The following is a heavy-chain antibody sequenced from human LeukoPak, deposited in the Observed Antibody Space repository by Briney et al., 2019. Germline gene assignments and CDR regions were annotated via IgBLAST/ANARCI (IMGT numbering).Heavy chain of an antibody. CDR2: IIPGLGRT. CDR3: ASAKLSGTSTSGLDI. D-gene: IGHD3-10*01. Sequence: GASVRVSCKASGGTFSSHDINWVRQAPGQGLEWMGGIIPGLGRTNYAQTFEGRVTITSDYMELSSLRSEDTAVYYCASAKLSGTSTSGLDIWGQGTMVTVSS. J-gene: IGHJ3*02. V-gene: IGHV1-69*01. CDR1: GGTFSSHD.